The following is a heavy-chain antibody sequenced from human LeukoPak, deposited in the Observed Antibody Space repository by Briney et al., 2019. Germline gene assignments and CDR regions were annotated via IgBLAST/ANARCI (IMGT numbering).Heavy chain of an antibody. CDR1: GFTFSSYA. J-gene: IGHJ4*02. CDR3: AKGRHAYGGYDDY. V-gene: IGHV3-23*01. D-gene: IGHD5-12*01. Sequence: PGGSLRLSCAASGFTFSSYAMSWVLQAPGKGLEWVSAISGSGGSTYYADSVKGRFTISRDNSKNTLYLQMNSLRAEDTAVYYCAKGRHAYGGYDDYWGQGTLVTVSS. CDR2: ISGSGGST.